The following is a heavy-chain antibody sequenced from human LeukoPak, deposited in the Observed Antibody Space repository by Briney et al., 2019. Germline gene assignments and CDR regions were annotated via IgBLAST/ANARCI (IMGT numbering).Heavy chain of an antibody. Sequence: GASVKVSCKASGYTFTSYGISWVRQAPGQGLEWMGWISAYNGNTNYAQKLQGRVTMTTDTSTSTAYMELRSLRSEDTAVYYCARDSSYGDYVPSIDYWGQGTLVTVSS. J-gene: IGHJ4*02. CDR2: ISAYNGNT. V-gene: IGHV1-18*01. CDR1: GYTFTSYG. CDR3: ARDSSYGDYVPSIDY. D-gene: IGHD4-17*01.